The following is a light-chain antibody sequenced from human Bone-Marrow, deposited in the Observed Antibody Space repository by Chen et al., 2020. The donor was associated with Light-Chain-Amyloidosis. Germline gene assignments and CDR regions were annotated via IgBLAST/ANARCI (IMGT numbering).Light chain of an antibody. CDR1: RSVGSTY. V-gene: IGKV3-20*01. J-gene: IGKJ3*01. CDR2: GTS. CDR3: QQYGVSPVT. Sequence: EVALTQSPGPLSLSPGERAPLSGRASRSVGSTYIAWYQQKPGQAPRLLIYGTSSRATGSPERLSGSGSGTDFTLTISRLEPEDFAVVYCQQYGVSPVTFGPGTRVD.